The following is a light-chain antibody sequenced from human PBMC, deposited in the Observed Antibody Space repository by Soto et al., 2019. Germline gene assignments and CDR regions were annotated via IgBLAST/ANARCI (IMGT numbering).Light chain of an antibody. J-gene: IGKJ2*01. CDR2: GTS. CDR1: QSVLSNY. CDR3: QQYGISPRGYT. V-gene: IGKV3-20*01. Sequence: EIVLTQSPDTLSLSPGERATLSCRASQSVLSNYLAWYQQKPGQAPRLLLYGTSRRVTGIPDRFRGSGAGTEVTLTISNLETEDFSMYYCQQYGISPRGYTFAQGTKLEI.